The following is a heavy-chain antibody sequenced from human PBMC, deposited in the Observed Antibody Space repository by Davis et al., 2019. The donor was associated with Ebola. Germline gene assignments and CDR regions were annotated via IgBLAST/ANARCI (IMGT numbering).Heavy chain of an antibody. Sequence: SVKVSCKASGGTFSSYAISWVRQAPGQGLEWMGGIIPIFGTANYAQKFQGRVTITADESTSTAYMELSSLRSEDTAVYYCARAFDSTLDWYAFDTWGQGTMVTVSS. V-gene: IGHV1-69*13. J-gene: IGHJ3*02. CDR3: ARAFDSTLDWYAFDT. CDR2: IIPIFGTA. D-gene: IGHD3-9*01. CDR1: GGTFSSYA.